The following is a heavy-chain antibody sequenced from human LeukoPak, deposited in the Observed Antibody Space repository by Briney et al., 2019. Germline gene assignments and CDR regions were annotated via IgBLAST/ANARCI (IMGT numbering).Heavy chain of an antibody. J-gene: IGHJ5*01. CDR1: DGSISSGYYY. Sequence: SETLSLTCSVSDGSISSGYYYWAWIRQPPGKGPEWIGSIYYSGTTYPNSSLKSRVTISVDTSKNQFSLKLSSVTAADTAVYYCARQPKSCAPGIFITGKACWFDSWGQGTLVTVSP. V-gene: IGHV4-39*01. D-gene: IGHD3-10*01. CDR3: ARQPKSCAPGIFITGKACWFDS. CDR2: IYYSGTT.